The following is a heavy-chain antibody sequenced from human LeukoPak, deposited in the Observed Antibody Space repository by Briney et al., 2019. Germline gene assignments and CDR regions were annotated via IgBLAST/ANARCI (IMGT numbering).Heavy chain of an antibody. D-gene: IGHD3-10*01. CDR3: ARHGSVRSPLGP. V-gene: IGHV4-4*09. CDR2: IYATGST. Sequence: NPSETLSLTCTVSGGSISSYYWSWIRQPPGKGLEWIGYIYATGSTNYNPSLKSRVTISVDTSKNQFSLNLRSVTAADTVVYYCARHGSVRSPLGPWGQGTLVTVSS. J-gene: IGHJ5*02. CDR1: GGSISSYY.